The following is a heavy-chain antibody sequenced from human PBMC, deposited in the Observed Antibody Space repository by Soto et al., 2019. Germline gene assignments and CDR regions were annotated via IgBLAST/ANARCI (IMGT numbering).Heavy chain of an antibody. J-gene: IGHJ4*02. CDR1: GGSFSGYY. V-gene: IGHV4-34*01. D-gene: IGHD1-26*01. CDR3: ARLRWDYYLDY. CDR2: INHSGST. Sequence: QVQLQQWGAGLLKPSETLSLTCAVYGGSFSGYYWSWIRQPPGKGLEWIGEINHSGSTNYNPSLKSRVTISVDTSKNQFSLKLSSVTAADTAVYYCARLRWDYYLDYWGQGTLVTVSS.